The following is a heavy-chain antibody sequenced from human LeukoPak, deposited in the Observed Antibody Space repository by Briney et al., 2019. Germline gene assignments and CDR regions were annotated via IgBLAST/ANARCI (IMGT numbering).Heavy chain of an antibody. CDR2: IIPIFGTA. D-gene: IGHD3-22*01. J-gene: IGHJ5*02. Sequence: SVKVSCKASGGTFSSYAISWVRQAPGQGLEWMGGIIPIFGTANYAQKFQGRVTITADESTSTAYMELSSLRSEDTAVYYCARSRPYYYDSSGYYYRGWFDPWGQGTLVTVSS. CDR1: GGTFSSYA. CDR3: ARSRPYYYDSSGYYYRGWFDP. V-gene: IGHV1-69*13.